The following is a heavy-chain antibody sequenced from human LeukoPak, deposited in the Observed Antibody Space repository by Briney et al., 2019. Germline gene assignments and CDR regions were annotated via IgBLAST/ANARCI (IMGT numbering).Heavy chain of an antibody. CDR1: GFTFSSYW. J-gene: IGHJ4*02. Sequence: PGGSLRLSCAASGFTFSSYWMHWVRHAPGKGLVWVSRNNSDGSSTSYADSVKGRFTISRDNAKSTLYLQMNSLRAEDTAVYYCARHLATVTSPTDYWGQGTLVTVSS. CDR3: ARHLATVTSPTDY. CDR2: NNSDGSST. D-gene: IGHD4-17*01. V-gene: IGHV3-74*01.